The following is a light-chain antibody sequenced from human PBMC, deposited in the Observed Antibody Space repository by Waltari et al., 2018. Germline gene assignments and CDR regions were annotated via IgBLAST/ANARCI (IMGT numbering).Light chain of an antibody. Sequence: DIQMTQSPSTLSASVGDRVTITCRASHRISNYLNWYQQKPGKSPQLLIYAASILHTGVSARFSGSGSGPDFTLTISSLQVEEFATYFCQQSYSTPYTFGQGTKVDI. CDR3: QQSYSTPYT. CDR1: HRISNY. V-gene: IGKV1-39*01. CDR2: AAS. J-gene: IGKJ2*01.